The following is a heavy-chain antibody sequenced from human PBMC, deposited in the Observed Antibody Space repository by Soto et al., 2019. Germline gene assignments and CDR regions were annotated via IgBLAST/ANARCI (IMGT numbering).Heavy chain of an antibody. CDR1: GLGVRNNY. V-gene: IGHV3-53*01. J-gene: IGHJ6*02. Sequence: GGSLRLSCTAYGLGVRNNYMSWVRQAPGMGLEWVSVIYNDGTTYYADSVKGRFTLSRDTSKNTLSLQMDSLRDEDTAVYYCARLYYDYVWGQGTTVTVSS. CDR3: ARLYYDYV. D-gene: IGHD3-3*01. CDR2: IYNDGTT.